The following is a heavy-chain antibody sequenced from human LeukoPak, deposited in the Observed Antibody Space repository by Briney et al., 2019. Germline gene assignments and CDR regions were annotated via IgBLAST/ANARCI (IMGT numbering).Heavy chain of an antibody. CDR3: AKDSGFAYSSSWYRVDAFDI. CDR2: ISGSGGRT. V-gene: IGHV3-23*01. J-gene: IGHJ3*02. D-gene: IGHD6-13*01. Sequence: PGGSLRLSCAASGFTFSTYAMTWVRQAPGKGLEWVSAISGSGGRTYYAGSVKGRFTISRDNSKNTLNLQMNSLRADDTAVYYCAKDSGFAYSSSWYRVDAFDIWGQGTMVTVSS. CDR1: GFTFSTYA.